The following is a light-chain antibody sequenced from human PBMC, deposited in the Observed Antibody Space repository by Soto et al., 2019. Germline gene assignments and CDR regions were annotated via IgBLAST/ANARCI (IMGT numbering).Light chain of an antibody. J-gene: IGLJ3*02. CDR3: CSYAGSRNGV. V-gene: IGLV2-23*02. CDR2: EVS. CDR1: SSDVGSYNL. Sequence: QSALTQPASVSGSPGQSITVSCTGTSSDVGSYNLVSWYQQHPGKAPKLMIFEVSKRPSGVSNRFSASKSGNTASLTISGLQAEDEADYYCCSYAGSRNGVFGGGTKVTVL.